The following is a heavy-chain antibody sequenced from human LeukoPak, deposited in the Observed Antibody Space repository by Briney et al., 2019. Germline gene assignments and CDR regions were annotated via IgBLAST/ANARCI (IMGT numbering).Heavy chain of an antibody. V-gene: IGHV4-39*01. Sequence: PSEALSLTCSVSGGSISTTIHFWGWIRHPPGKGLEWIGRFYHSAPTYYYPSLQSRVTISVDTSKNQFSLKLSSVTAADTAVYYCARHDMEDQLLYYFDDWGQGTLVTVSS. D-gene: IGHD2-2*01. CDR1: GGSISTTIHF. J-gene: IGHJ4*02. CDR3: ARHDMEDQLLYYFDD. CDR2: FYHSAPT.